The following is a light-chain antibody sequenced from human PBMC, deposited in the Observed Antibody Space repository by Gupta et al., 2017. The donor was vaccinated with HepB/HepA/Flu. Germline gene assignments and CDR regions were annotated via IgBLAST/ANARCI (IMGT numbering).Light chain of an antibody. CDR1: SSNIENNY. CDR2: DNN. J-gene: IGLJ2*01. CDR3: GTWDSSRSVVV. Sequence: VFTQPPSPSSAPGQKVTISCSGSSSNIENNYVSWYQQHPGTAPKLLIFDNNNQPSASPDRFSGATSDTSATLDITGLQTGEEADNYCGTWDSSRSVVVFGGGTRLTVL. V-gene: IGLV1-51*02.